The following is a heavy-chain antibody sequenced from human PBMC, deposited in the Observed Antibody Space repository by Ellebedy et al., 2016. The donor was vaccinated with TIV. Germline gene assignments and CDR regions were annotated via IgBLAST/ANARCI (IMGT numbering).Heavy chain of an antibody. Sequence: LSLTCXVSGFTVSSNYMSWVRQAPGKGLEWVSIIYSGGSTNYADSVKGRFTISRDNSKNTLYLQMNSLRGEDTAVYYCAGAVFYWGQGTLVTVSS. J-gene: IGHJ4*02. V-gene: IGHV3-53*01. CDR3: AGAVFY. D-gene: IGHD2-8*01. CDR2: IYSGGST. CDR1: GFTVSSNY.